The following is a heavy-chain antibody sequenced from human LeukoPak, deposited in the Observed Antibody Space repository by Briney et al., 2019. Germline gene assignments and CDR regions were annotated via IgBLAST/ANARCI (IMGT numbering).Heavy chain of an antibody. J-gene: IGHJ4*02. Sequence: SETLSLTCTVSGGSISSSSYYWGWIRQPPGTGLEWIGSIYYSGSTYYNPSLKSRVTISVDTSKNQFSLKLSSVTAADTAVYYCARRGPFSDILTGYYTDYWGQGTLVTVSS. CDR2: IYYSGST. CDR1: GGSISSSSYY. D-gene: IGHD3-9*01. CDR3: ARRGPFSDILTGYYTDY. V-gene: IGHV4-39*01.